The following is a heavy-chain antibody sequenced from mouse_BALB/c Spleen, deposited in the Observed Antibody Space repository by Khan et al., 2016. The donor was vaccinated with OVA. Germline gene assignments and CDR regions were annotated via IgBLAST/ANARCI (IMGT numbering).Heavy chain of an antibody. D-gene: IGHD1-1*01. CDR3: VRKDYYYGYGFFDV. CDR2: IWRGGNT. Sequence: QVQLKQSGPGLVQPSQSLSITCTVSGFSLPSYDVHWVRQSPGKGLEWLGVIWRGGNTDYNSAFMSRLNITKDNSKSQVFFKMTSLQTDDTAIYYCVRKDYYYGYGFFDVWGTGTTVTVSS. J-gene: IGHJ1*03. CDR1: GFSLPSYD. V-gene: IGHV2-2-2*01.